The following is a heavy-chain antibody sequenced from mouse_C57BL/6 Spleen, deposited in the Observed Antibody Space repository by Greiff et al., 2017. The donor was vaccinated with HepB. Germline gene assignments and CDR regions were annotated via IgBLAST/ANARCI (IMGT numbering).Heavy chain of an antibody. CDR3: ARRGWAFDY. CDR2: INPSTGGT. D-gene: IGHD3-3*01. Sequence: EVQLQQSGPELVKPGASVKISCKASGYSFTGYYMNWVKQSPEKSLEWIGEINPSTGGTTYNQKFKAKATLTVDKSSSTAYMQLKSLTSEDSAVYYCARRGWAFDYWGQGTTLTVSS. CDR1: GYSFTGYY. J-gene: IGHJ2*01. V-gene: IGHV1-42*01.